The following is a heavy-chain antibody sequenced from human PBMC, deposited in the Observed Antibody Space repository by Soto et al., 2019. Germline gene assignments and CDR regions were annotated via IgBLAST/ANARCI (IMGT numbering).Heavy chain of an antibody. V-gene: IGHV3-23*01. CDR1: GFNFGSYA. CDR3: SKGIVSVATDAFDM. D-gene: IGHD1-26*01. Sequence: EVQLLESGGTLVQPGGSLRLSCAASGFNFGSYAMSWVRQAPDKGLEWVSTIDAGGGSTYYADSVKGRFTISRDNSKNTVFLEMSSLRVEDTAKYYCSKGIVSVATDAFDMWGLGTKVTVSS. J-gene: IGHJ3*02. CDR2: IDAGGGST.